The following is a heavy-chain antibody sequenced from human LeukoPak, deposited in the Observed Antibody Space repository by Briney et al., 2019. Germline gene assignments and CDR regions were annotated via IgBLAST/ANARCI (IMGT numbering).Heavy chain of an antibody. CDR1: GFTFSNYG. V-gene: IGHV3-30*02. Sequence: GGSLRLSXAASGFTFSNYGMHWVRQAPGKGLEWVAFIRYDGSSKYYADSVKGRFTFSRDNSKNTLYLQMNSLRAEDTAVFYCARSRTDAFDIWGQGTMVTVSS. D-gene: IGHD1-14*01. J-gene: IGHJ3*02. CDR2: IRYDGSSK. CDR3: ARSRTDAFDI.